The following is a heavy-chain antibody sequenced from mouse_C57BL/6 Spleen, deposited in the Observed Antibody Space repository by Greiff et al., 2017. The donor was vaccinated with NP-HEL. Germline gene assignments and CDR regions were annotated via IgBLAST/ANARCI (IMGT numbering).Heavy chain of an antibody. CDR1: GLTFSDYG. V-gene: IGHV5-17*01. CDR3: ARGGSSYGYAMDY. J-gene: IGHJ4*01. Sequence: EVKLQESGGGLVKPGGSLKLSCAASGLTFSDYGMHWVRQAPEKGLEWVAYISSGSSTIYYADTVKGRFTISRDNAKNTLFLQMTSLRSEDTAMYYCARGGSSYGYAMDYWGQGTSVTVSS. CDR2: ISSGSSTI. D-gene: IGHD1-1*01.